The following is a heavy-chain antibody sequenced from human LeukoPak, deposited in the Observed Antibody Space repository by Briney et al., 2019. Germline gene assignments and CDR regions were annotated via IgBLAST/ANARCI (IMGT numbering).Heavy chain of an antibody. V-gene: IGHV4-34*01. CDR2: INHSGST. CDR3: ARGSIVVVPAGSRDYYYYMDV. D-gene: IGHD2-2*01. J-gene: IGHJ6*03. CDR1: GGSFSGYY. Sequence: SGTLSLTCAVYGGSFSGYYWSWIRQPPGKGLEWIGEINHSGSTNCNPSLKSRVTISVDTSKNQFSLKLSSVTAADTAVYYCARGSIVVVPAGSRDYYYYMDVWGKGTTVTVSS.